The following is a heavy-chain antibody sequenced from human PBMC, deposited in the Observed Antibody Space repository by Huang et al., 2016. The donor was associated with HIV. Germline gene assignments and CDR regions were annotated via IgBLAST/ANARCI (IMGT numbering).Heavy chain of an antibody. Sequence: QVQLVQSGAEVKKPGASVKVSCKASGFNFNNYDFNWVRQASGQGLEWMGWMNPKSGNTGYAQKFQGRVTSTRNTSITTAYMELRSLRSEDTAVYYSARARGFLYDSTGYYSRYYFDSWGQGTLVTISS. CDR3: ARARGFLYDSTGYYSRYYFDS. D-gene: IGHD3-22*01. J-gene: IGHJ4*02. V-gene: IGHV1-8*03. CDR2: MNPKSGNT. CDR1: GFNFNNYD.